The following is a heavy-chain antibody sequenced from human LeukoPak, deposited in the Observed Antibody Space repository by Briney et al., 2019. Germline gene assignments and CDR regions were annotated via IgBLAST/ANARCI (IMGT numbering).Heavy chain of an antibody. D-gene: IGHD3-10*01. CDR1: GFTFSSYA. J-gene: IGHJ4*02. V-gene: IGHV3-23*01. Sequence: GGSLRLSCAASGFTFSSYAMSWVRQAPGKGLEWVSAISGSGGSTYYADSVKGRSTISRENSKNTPHLQMNSLRAEDTAVYYCANEYSGRFGAHCVQGTLVTVSS. CDR3: ANEYSGRFGAH. CDR2: ISGSGGST.